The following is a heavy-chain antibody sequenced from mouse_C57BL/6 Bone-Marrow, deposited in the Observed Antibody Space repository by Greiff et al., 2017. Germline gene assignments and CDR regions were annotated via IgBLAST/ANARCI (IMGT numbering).Heavy chain of an antibody. Sequence: VQLQQSGPELVKPGASVKISCKASGYTFTDYYLNWVKQRPGQGLEWIGWIFPGSGSTYYNEKCKGKATLTVDKSSRTAYMLLISLTSEDSAVYFCARSRGFYDYYAWFAYWGQGNLVTVSA. D-gene: IGHD2-4*01. CDR2: IFPGSGST. V-gene: IGHV1-75*01. J-gene: IGHJ3*01. CDR1: GYTFTDYY. CDR3: ARSRGFYDYYAWFAY.